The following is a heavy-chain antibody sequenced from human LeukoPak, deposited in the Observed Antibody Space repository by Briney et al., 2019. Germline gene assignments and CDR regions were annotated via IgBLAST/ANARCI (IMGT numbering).Heavy chain of an antibody. D-gene: IGHD3-22*01. CDR1: GFTFSSYG. CDR3: AKPHYYDSGGSYIAGAFDI. CDR2: IWYNGSKK. Sequence: GGSLRLSCAASGFTFSSYGMHWVRQAPGKGLEWVAVIWYNGSKKYYADSVKGRFTISRDNSKNTLYLQMNSLRAEDTAVYYCAKPHYYDSGGSYIAGAFDIWGQGTMVTVSS. J-gene: IGHJ3*02. V-gene: IGHV3-33*06.